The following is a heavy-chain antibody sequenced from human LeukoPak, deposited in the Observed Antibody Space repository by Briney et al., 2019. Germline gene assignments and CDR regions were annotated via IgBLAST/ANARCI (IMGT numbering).Heavy chain of an antibody. Sequence: ASVKVSCKASGYTFTSYDINWVRQATGQGLEWMGWMNPNSGNTGYAQKFQGRVTITGNTSISTAYMELSSLRSEDTAVYYCARYYYGSGSHPGMDVWGKGTTVTVSS. CDR2: MNPNSGNT. CDR1: GYTFTSYD. V-gene: IGHV1-8*03. D-gene: IGHD3-10*01. CDR3: ARYYYGSGSHPGMDV. J-gene: IGHJ6*03.